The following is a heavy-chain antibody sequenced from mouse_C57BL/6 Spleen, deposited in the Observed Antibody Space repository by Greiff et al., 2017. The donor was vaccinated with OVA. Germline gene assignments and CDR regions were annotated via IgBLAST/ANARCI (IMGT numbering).Heavy chain of an antibody. CDR2: FHPYNDDT. Sequence: QVQLQQSGAELVKPGASVKMSCKASGYTFTTYPIEWMKQNHGKSLEWIGNFHPYNDDTKYNEKFKGKATLTVEKSSSTVYLELSRLTSEDAAVYYCASATYDGYLYFDVWGTGTTVTVSS. CDR3: ASATYDGYLYFDV. J-gene: IGHJ1*03. CDR1: GYTFTTYP. V-gene: IGHV1-47*01. D-gene: IGHD2-3*01.